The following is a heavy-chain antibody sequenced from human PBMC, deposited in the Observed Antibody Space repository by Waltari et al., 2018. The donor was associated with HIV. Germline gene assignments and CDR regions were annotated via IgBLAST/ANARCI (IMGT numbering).Heavy chain of an antibody. CDR1: GFTFGAFG. Sequence: EVQMVESGGGLVQAGRSLRLSVTPSGFTFGAFGMDWFRQAPGKGLEWVGFIRSKTYGGTTEHAASVKDRFTISRDDSKSIAYLQMNSLKTEDTAVYYCSRSRGYSYGYADYWGQGTLVTVSS. J-gene: IGHJ4*02. CDR2: IRSKTYGGTT. V-gene: IGHV3-49*03. CDR3: SRSRGYSYGYADY. D-gene: IGHD5-18*01.